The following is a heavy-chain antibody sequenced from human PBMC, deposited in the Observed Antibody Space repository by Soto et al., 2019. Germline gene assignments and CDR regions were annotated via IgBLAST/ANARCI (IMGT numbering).Heavy chain of an antibody. CDR1: GYNFVAYY. J-gene: IGHJ4*02. CDR3: AKDRQYGDYGYTFDY. Sequence: ASVKVSCKASGYNFVAYYMHWVRQAPGQGLEWMGWINPSSGATNFAERFQGRVTMTSDTSISTFYMEIKRLNSDDTAVYFCAKDRQYGDYGYTFDYWGQGTLVTV. V-gene: IGHV1-2*02. CDR2: INPSSGAT. D-gene: IGHD2-21*02.